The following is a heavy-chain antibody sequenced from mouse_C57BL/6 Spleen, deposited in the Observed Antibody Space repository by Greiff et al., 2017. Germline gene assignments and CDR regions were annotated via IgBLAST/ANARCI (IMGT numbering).Heavy chain of an antibody. D-gene: IGHD4-1*01. Sequence: EVHLVASGPGLAKPSQPLSLTCSVTGYSITSDYWNWLRKFPGNKLEYMGYLSYSGSTYYNPSLKSRISITRDTSKNQYYLQLNSVTTEDTATYYCARTGTGCDYWGQGTTLTVSS. CDR3: ARTGTGCDY. CDR2: LSYSGST. V-gene: IGHV3-8*01. J-gene: IGHJ2*01. CDR1: GYSITSDY.